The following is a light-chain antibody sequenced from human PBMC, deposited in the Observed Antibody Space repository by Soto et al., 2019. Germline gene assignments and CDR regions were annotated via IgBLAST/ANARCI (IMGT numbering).Light chain of an antibody. CDR3: QSFDSSLTVWM. CDR1: SSNIGAGYD. Sequence: QSVLTQPPSVSGAPGQRVTISCTGSSSNIGAGYDVNWYQQLPGAVPRLLIYGNNVRPSGVPDRFSGSKSDTSASLAITGLQTEDEADYYCQSFDSSLTVWMFGGGTKLTVL. J-gene: IGLJ3*02. V-gene: IGLV1-40*01. CDR2: GNN.